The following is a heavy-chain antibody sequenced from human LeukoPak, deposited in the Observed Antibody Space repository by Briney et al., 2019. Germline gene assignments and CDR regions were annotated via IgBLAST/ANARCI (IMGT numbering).Heavy chain of an antibody. V-gene: IGHV3-30*02. Sequence: GGSLRLSCAAAGFTFSYYGMHWVRQAPGKGREWVAFIRYDESKKFYGDSVKGRFTISRDNSKNTLYLQMNSLRTEDTAVYYCAKSHLPNAYSGTYYCDYWGQGTLVTVSS. J-gene: IGHJ4*02. CDR2: IRYDESKK. CDR3: AKSHLPNAYSGTYYCDY. CDR1: GFTFSYYG. D-gene: IGHD1-26*01.